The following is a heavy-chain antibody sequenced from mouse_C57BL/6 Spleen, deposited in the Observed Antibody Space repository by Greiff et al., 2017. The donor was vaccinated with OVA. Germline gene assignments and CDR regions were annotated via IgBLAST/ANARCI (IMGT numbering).Heavy chain of an antibody. J-gene: IGHJ2*01. CDR3: AREGLRVVFDY. CDR1: GYTFTSYD. D-gene: IGHD2-4*01. V-gene: IGHV1-85*01. Sequence: QVQLQQSGPELVKPGASVTLSCKASGYTFTSYDINWVKQRPGQGLEWIGWIYPSDGSTKYNEKFTGKATLTVDTSSSTAYMELHSLTSEDSAVYFCAREGLRVVFDYWGQGTTLTVSS. CDR2: IYPSDGST.